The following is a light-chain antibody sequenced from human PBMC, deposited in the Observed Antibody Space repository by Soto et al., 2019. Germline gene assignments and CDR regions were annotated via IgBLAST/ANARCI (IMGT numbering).Light chain of an antibody. Sequence: EIVLTHSPGTLSLSPCERATLSFRASQSVSNYLAWYQEKPGQAPRLLIYDAFNRATGIPARFSGSGSGTDFTLTISSLEPEDFAVYYCHQRSSWPITFGQGTRLEIK. CDR3: HQRSSWPIT. V-gene: IGKV3-11*01. CDR2: DAF. CDR1: QSVSNY. J-gene: IGKJ5*01.